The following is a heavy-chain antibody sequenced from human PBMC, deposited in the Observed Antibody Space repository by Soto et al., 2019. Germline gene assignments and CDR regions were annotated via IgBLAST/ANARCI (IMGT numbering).Heavy chain of an antibody. CDR3: ARKIRSHGSQQGYNWFDP. CDR1: GGTFSSYA. J-gene: IGHJ5*02. V-gene: IGHV1-69*13. CDR2: IIPIFITA. D-gene: IGHD5-18*01. Sequence: SVKVSSKASGGTFSSYAVSWVRQAPGQGLEWMGDIIPIFITANYAQKFQGRVTISADESTSTAYMELSSLRSEDTAVYYCARKIRSHGSQQGYNWFDPWGQGTLVTVSS.